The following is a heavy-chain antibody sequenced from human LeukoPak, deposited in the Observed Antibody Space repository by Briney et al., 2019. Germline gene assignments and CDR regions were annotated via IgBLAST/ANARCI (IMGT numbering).Heavy chain of an antibody. J-gene: IGHJ1*01. CDR3: ARDLDDYNALPPFFQH. V-gene: IGHV3-23*01. CDR2: ISGGGSIT. CDR1: GFAFSNYA. D-gene: IGHD5-24*01. Sequence: GGSLRLSCAASGFAFSNYAMSWVRQAPGQGLEWVSTISGGGSITYSADSVKGRFTISRDNSKNTLYLQMNSLRAEDTAVYYCARDLDDYNALPPFFQHWGQGTLVTVSS.